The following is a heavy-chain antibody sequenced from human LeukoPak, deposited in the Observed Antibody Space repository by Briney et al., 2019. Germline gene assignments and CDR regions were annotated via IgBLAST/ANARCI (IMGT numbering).Heavy chain of an antibody. D-gene: IGHD2-2*01. J-gene: IGHJ3*02. Sequence: GGSLRPSCAASGFTFSTYWMSCVRQPPGKGREWVAKIKQDGSEKNYVDSVKGRFTISRDNAKNSLYLQMNSLRAEDTAVYYCARGGKYCSSTSCYAVAFDIWGQGTMVTVSS. V-gene: IGHV3-7*01. CDR3: ARGGKYCSSTSCYAVAFDI. CDR1: GFTFSTYW. CDR2: IKQDGSEK.